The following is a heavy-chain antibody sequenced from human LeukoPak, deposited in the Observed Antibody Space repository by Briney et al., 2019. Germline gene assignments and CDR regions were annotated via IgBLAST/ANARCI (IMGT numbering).Heavy chain of an antibody. V-gene: IGHV4-59*08. J-gene: IGHJ5*02. CDR1: GGSISSYY. D-gene: IGHD3-10*01. Sequence: SETLSLTCTVSGGSISSYYWSWIRQPPGKGLEWIGYIYYSGSTNYNPSLKSRVTISVDTSKNQFSPKLSSVTAADTAVYYCARQSNYGSGSYYRYWFDPWGQGTLVTVSS. CDR2: IYYSGST. CDR3: ARQSNYGSGSYYRYWFDP.